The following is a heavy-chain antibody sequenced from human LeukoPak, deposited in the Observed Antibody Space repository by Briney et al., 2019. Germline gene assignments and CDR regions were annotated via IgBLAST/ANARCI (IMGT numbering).Heavy chain of an antibody. CDR3: AKDIVSGNSGFDAFDI. D-gene: IGHD2/OR15-2a*01. J-gene: IGHJ3*02. Sequence: PGRSLRLSCAASGFTFDDYAMHWVRQAPGKGLEWVSSISWNSGTIGYADSVKGRFTISRDNTKKSLYLQMNSLRAEDMALYFCAKDIVSGNSGFDAFDIWGQGTTVTVSS. CDR1: GFTFDDYA. V-gene: IGHV3-9*03. CDR2: ISWNSGTI.